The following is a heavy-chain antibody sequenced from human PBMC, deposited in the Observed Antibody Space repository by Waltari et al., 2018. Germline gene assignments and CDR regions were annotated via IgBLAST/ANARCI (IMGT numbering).Heavy chain of an antibody. V-gene: IGHV3-74*01. D-gene: IGHD6-19*01. CDR1: GFPVSGAG. CDR2: INTDGSFT. Sequence: EVQLVESGGGLVQPGGSLGLSCTVSGFPVSGAGMHWVRQAPGKGLGWVSRINTDGSFTGYADSVEGRFTIFKDYAKNTLYLQMNSLRAEDTAVYYCAAFGVGWQKAYWGQGTLVTVSS. J-gene: IGHJ4*02. CDR3: AAFGVGWQKAY.